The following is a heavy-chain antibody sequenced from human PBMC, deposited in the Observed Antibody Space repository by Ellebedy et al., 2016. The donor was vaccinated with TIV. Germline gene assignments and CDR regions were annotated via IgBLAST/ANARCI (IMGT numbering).Heavy chain of an antibody. CDR1: GYTFTSYG. D-gene: IGHD3-3*01. Sequence: ASVKVSXKASGYTFTSYGISWVRQAPGQGLEWMGWISAYNGNTNYAQKLQGRVTMTTDTSTSTAYMELRSLRSDDTAVYYCARVRFLEWLLRYYYYYMDVWGKGTTVTVSS. CDR2: ISAYNGNT. CDR3: ARVRFLEWLLRYYYYYMDV. J-gene: IGHJ6*03. V-gene: IGHV1-18*01.